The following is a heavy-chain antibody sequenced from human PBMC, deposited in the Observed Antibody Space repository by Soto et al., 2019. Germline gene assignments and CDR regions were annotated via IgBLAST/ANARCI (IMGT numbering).Heavy chain of an antibody. V-gene: IGHV5-51*01. CDR3: ARSSRWGFPIFDGPDY. Sequence: GESLKISCKGSGYSFTSYWIGWVRQMPGKGLEWMGIIYPGDSDTRYSPSFQGQVTISADKSISTAYLQWSSLKASDTAMYYCARSSRWGFPIFDGPDYWGQGTLVTVSS. CDR1: GYSFTSYW. D-gene: IGHD7-27*01. CDR2: IYPGDSDT. J-gene: IGHJ4*02.